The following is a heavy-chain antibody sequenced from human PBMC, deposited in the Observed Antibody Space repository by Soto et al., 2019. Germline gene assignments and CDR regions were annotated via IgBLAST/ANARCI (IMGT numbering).Heavy chain of an antibody. CDR1: GGTFSNYA. D-gene: IGHD5-12*01. CDR2: IIPIFGSA. V-gene: IGHV1-69*15. J-gene: IGHJ5*02. Sequence: GXSVKVSCKASGGTFSNYAITLLRQSPGQGLEWLGRIIPIFGSANYAQKFQGRVTITADESTTTAYMELSSLRSDDTAVYYCAKDGGKDGYFGNWFDPWGQGTLVTVS. CDR3: AKDGGKDGYFGNWFDP.